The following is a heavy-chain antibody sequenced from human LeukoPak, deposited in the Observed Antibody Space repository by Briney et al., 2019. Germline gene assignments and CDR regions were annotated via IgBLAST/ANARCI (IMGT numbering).Heavy chain of an antibody. J-gene: IGHJ4*02. V-gene: IGHV1-69*05. CDR1: GGTFSSYA. D-gene: IGHD6-19*01. CDR3: ARSHSGWYQLGDY. CDR2: VIPIFGTA. Sequence: SVKVSCKASGGTFSSYAISWVRQAPGQGLEWMGRVIPIFGTANYAQKFQGRVTITTDESTSTAYMELSSLRSEDTAVYYCARSHSGWYQLGDYWGQGTLVTVSS.